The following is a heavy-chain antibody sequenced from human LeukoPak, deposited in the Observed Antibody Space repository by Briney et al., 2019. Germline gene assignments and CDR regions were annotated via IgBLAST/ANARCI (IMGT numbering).Heavy chain of an antibody. CDR3: ARGGVATVVTPNAFDI. J-gene: IGHJ3*02. CDR2: INHSGST. Sequence: SETLSLTCAVYGGSFSGYYWSWIRQPPGKGLEWIGEINHSGSTNYNPSLKSRVTISVDTSKNQFSLKLSSVTAADTAVYYCARGGVATVVTPNAFDIWGQGTMVTVSS. V-gene: IGHV4-34*01. CDR1: GGSFSGYY. D-gene: IGHD4-23*01.